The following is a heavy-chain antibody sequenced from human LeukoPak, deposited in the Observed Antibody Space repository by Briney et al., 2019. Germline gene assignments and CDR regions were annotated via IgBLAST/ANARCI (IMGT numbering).Heavy chain of an antibody. CDR2: TYHSGST. V-gene: IGHV4-30-2*01. J-gene: IGHJ5*02. Sequence: SETLSLTCTVSGGSISSGGYSWSWIRQPPGKGLEWIGYTYHSGSTYYNPSLKSRVTISVDRSKNQFSLKLSSVTAADTAVYYCARARVVPAAMIWFDPWGQGTLVTVSS. CDR3: ARARVVPAAMIWFDP. CDR1: GGSISSGGYS. D-gene: IGHD2-2*01.